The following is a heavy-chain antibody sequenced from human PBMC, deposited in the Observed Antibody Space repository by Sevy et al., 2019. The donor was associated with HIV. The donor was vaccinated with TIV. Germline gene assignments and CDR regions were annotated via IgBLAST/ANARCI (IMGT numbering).Heavy chain of an antibody. J-gene: IGHJ3*02. D-gene: IGHD3-3*01. V-gene: IGHV1-2*02. CDR2: INPNSGGT. Sequence: ASVKVSCKASGYTFTGYYMHWVRQAPGQGLEWMGWINPNSGGTNYAQKFQGRVTMTRDTSISTAYMELSRLRSDDTAVYYCARDRGDYDFWSGYYFLVGDDALDIWGQGTMVTVSS. CDR1: GYTFTGYY. CDR3: ARDRGDYDFWSGYYFLVGDDALDI.